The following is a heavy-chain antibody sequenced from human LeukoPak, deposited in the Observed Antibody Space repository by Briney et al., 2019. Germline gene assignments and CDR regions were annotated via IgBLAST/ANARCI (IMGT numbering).Heavy chain of an antibody. CDR3: ARPGSSSGASDY. J-gene: IGHJ4*02. CDR1: GGSISNYY. Sequence: PSETLSLTCAVSGGSISNYYWTWLRQPPGKGLEWIGYIYYSGSTNYNPSLKSRVTISVDTSKIQFSLKLTSMTAADTAVYYCARPGSSSGASDYWGQGTLVTVSS. D-gene: IGHD2-15*01. CDR2: IYYSGST. V-gene: IGHV4-59*08.